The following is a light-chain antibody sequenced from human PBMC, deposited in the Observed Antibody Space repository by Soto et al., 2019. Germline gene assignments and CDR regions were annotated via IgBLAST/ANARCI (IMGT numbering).Light chain of an antibody. Sequence: QSALTQPASVSGSPGQSITISCTGTSSDVGGYNYVSWYQQHPGKAPKLMIYDVTNRPSGVSNRVSGSKSGNTASLTISGLQADDEADYYCSSYTSSSTPLVFGGGTKVTVL. V-gene: IGLV2-14*01. CDR3: SSYTSSSTPLV. J-gene: IGLJ3*02. CDR1: SSDVGGYNY. CDR2: DVT.